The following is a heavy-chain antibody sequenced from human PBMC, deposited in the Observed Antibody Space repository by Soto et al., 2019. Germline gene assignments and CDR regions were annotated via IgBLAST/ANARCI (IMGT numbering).Heavy chain of an antibody. CDR3: ARDHSITGYNWFVP. V-gene: IGHV4-31*03. CDR2: IYYSGST. Sequence: PSETLSLTCTVSGGSISSGGYYWSWIRQHPGKGLEWIGYIYYSGSTYYNPSLKSRVTISVDTSKNQFSLKLSSVTAADTAVYYCARDHSITGYNWFVPWGQGTLVTVSS. CDR1: GGSISSGGYY. D-gene: IGHD1-20*01. J-gene: IGHJ5*02.